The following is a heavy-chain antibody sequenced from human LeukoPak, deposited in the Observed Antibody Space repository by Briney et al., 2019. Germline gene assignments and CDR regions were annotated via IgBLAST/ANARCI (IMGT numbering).Heavy chain of an antibody. CDR2: ISANDGKT. D-gene: IGHD5-18*01. V-gene: IGHV1-18*01. Sequence: GASVKVSCKASGFVFTGYGFTWVRQAPGQGLEWMGWISANDGKTHYSERHQGRVTMTTDTVTSTAYMELRSLRSEDTAVYYCACTFRGYSYGNDYWGQGTLVTVSS. CDR1: GFVFTGYG. CDR3: ACTFRGYSYGNDY. J-gene: IGHJ4*02.